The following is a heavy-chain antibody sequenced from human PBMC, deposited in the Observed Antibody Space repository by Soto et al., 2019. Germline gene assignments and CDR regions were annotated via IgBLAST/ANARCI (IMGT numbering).Heavy chain of an antibody. J-gene: IGHJ4*02. CDR1: GGSFNSYA. Sequence: QVQLVQSGAEVKKPGSSVKVSCKAYGGSFNSYAIGWVRQAPGQGLEWMGRIIPVLGLTNYAEKFQGRFTITADTADKSTTVAYMELTSLRSEDTALYYCATAFQLQAYWGQGTLVTVSS. V-gene: IGHV1-69*02. D-gene: IGHD1-1*01. CDR3: ATAFQLQAY. CDR2: IIPVLGLT.